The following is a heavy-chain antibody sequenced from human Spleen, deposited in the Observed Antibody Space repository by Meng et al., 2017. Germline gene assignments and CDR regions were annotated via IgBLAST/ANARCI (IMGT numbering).Heavy chain of an antibody. D-gene: IGHD2-2*01. Sequence: GESLKISCAASGFTFSSYEMNWVRQAPGKGLEWVSAISGSGGSTYYADSVQGRFTISRDNSKNTLYLRMNSLRAEDAAVYYCARQVGPDYWGQGTVVTVSS. CDR1: GFTFSSYE. J-gene: IGHJ4*02. CDR2: ISGSGGST. V-gene: IGHV3-23*01. CDR3: ARQVGPDY.